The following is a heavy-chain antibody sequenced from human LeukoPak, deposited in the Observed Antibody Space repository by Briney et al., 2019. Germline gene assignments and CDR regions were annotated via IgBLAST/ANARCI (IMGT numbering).Heavy chain of an antibody. V-gene: IGHV1-8*01. J-gene: IGHJ5*02. D-gene: IGHD2-2*01. CDR2: MNPNSGNT. CDR3: ARMGPRYCSSTSCYGGSWFDP. Sequence: ASVKVSCKASGYTFTSYDINWVRQATGQGLEWMGWMNPNSGNTGYAQKFQGRVTMTRNTSISTAYVELSSLRSEDTAVYYCARMGPRYCSSTSCYGGSWFDPWGQGTLVTVSS. CDR1: GYTFTSYD.